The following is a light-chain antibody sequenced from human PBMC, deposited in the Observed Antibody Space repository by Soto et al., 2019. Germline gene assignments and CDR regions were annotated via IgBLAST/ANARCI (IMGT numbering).Light chain of an antibody. CDR3: SSYTSSNTWV. CDR2: EVS. Sequence: QSALTQPASVSGSPGQSITFSCTGTSSDVGVYNYVSWYQQHPGKAPKLMIYEVSHRPSGVSNRFSGSKSGNTASLTISGLQAEDEADYYCSSYTSSNTWVFGGGTKLPVL. J-gene: IGLJ3*02. CDR1: SSDVGVYNY. V-gene: IGLV2-14*01.